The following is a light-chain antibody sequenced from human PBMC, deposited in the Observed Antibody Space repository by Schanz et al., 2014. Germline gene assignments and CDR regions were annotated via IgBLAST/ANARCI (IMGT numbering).Light chain of an antibody. CDR1: QSVSSGY. V-gene: IGKV3D-7*01. J-gene: IGKJ1*01. Sequence: EIVLTQSPGTLSLSPGERATLSCRASQSVSSGYLAWYQQKPGQAPNLLIYGASSRATGIPARFSGSGSGTDFTLTISSLQPEDFAVYYCQQDYNLPWTFGQGTKVEIK. CDR2: GAS. CDR3: QQDYNLPWT.